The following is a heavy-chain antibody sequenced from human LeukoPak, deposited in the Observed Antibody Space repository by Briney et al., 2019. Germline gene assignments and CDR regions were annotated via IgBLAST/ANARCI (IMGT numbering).Heavy chain of an antibody. CDR3: ATSARTYIGSSLDY. J-gene: IGHJ4*02. D-gene: IGHD2-15*01. CDR2: ISSDASIT. V-gene: IGHV3-74*01. CDR1: GFTFSTYW. Sequence: GGSLRLSCAASGFTFSTYWMHWVRQDPGKGLVWVSRISSDASITSYADPVKGRFTISRDNAKNTLYLQMNSLRAEDTALYYCATSARTYIGSSLDYWGQGTLVTVPS.